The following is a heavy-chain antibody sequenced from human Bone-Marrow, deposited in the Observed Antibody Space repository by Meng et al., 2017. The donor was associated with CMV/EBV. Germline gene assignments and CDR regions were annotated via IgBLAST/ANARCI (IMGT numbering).Heavy chain of an antibody. Sequence: GESLKISCAASGFTFSSYAMSWVRQAPGKGLEWVSAISGSGGSTYYADSVKGRFTISRDNSKNTLYLQMNSLRAEDTAVYYCARDQYIVVVPAATSRWFDPWGQGTLVTVSS. CDR2: ISGSGGST. CDR1: GFTFSSYA. CDR3: ARDQYIVVVPAATSRWFDP. J-gene: IGHJ5*02. D-gene: IGHD2-2*01. V-gene: IGHV3-23*01.